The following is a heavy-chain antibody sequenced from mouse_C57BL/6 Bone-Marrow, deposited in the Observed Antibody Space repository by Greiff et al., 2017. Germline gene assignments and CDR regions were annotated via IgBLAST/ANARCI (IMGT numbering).Heavy chain of an antibody. V-gene: IGHV1-85*01. CDR1: GYTFTSYD. CDR3: AREGNRYY. J-gene: IGHJ2*01. D-gene: IGHD2-1*01. Sequence: VKLMESGPELVKPGASVKLSCKASGYTFTSYDINWVQQRPGQGLEWIGWINPSDGSTKYNEKFKGKATLTVDKSSSTAYMELHSLTSEDSAVYFDAREGNRYYWGQGTTLTVSS. CDR2: INPSDGST.